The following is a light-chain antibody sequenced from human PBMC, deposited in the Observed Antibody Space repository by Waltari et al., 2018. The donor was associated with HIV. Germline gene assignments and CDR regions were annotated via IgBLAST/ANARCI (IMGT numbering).Light chain of an antibody. Sequence: DIVFTQSPDSLAVSLGERSTINCTARQSVLYNSNSKNYLSWYQQRPGQPPKLLIYWASTRESGVPDRFSGSASGTDFTLTISGLQAEDVAVYYCHQYYTTPWAFGQGTKVEIK. J-gene: IGKJ1*01. V-gene: IGKV4-1*01. CDR3: HQYYTTPWA. CDR2: WAS. CDR1: QSVLYNSNSKNY.